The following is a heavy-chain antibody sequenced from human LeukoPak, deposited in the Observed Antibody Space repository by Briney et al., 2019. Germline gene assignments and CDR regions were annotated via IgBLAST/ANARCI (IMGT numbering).Heavy chain of an antibody. D-gene: IGHD2-2*01. Sequence: GASVKVSCKASGYTFTSYGISWVRQAPGQGLEWMGWISAYNGNTNYAQKFQGRVTMTRDTSTSTVYMELSSLRSEDTAVYYCAREPGYCSSTSCHNRGDDYWGQGTLVTVSS. V-gene: IGHV1-18*01. CDR3: AREPGYCSSTSCHNRGDDY. CDR1: GYTFTSYG. CDR2: ISAYNGNT. J-gene: IGHJ4*02.